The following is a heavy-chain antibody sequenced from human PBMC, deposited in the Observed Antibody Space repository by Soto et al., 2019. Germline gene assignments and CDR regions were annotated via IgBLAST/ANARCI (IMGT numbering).Heavy chain of an antibody. CDR1: GFTFSSYG. Sequence: GGSLRLSCAASGFTFSSYGMHWVRQAPGKGLEWVAVIWYDGSNKYYADSVKGRFTISRDNSKNTLYLQMNSLRAEDTAVYYCARDPHSTVTTPYYYYGMDVWGQGTTVTVSS. CDR2: IWYDGSNK. CDR3: ARDPHSTVTTPYYYYGMDV. J-gene: IGHJ6*02. V-gene: IGHV3-33*01. D-gene: IGHD4-17*01.